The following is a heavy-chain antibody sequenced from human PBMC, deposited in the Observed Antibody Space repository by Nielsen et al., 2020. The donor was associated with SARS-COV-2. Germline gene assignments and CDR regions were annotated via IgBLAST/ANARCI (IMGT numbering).Heavy chain of an antibody. D-gene: IGHD3-10*01. V-gene: IGHV4-34*01. CDR2: VNDSGSP. CDR1: GGAFSGYR. J-gene: IGHJ4*02. CDR3: ARGGYYYGSGD. Sequence: SETLSLTCGVYGGAFSGYRWTWVRQPPGKGLEWIGEVNDSGSPTYKASLSSRVTISGDGSKRQVSLKLSSVTAADTAVYYCARGGYYYGSGDWGQGTLVTVSS.